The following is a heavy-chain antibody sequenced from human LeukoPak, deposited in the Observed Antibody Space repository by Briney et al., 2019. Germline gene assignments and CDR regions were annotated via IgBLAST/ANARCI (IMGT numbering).Heavy chain of an antibody. CDR1: GGTFSSYA. V-gene: IGHV1-69*01. D-gene: IGHD2-15*01. CDR3: ARGDCSGGSCYYFDY. CDR2: IIPIFGTA. Sequence: ASVKVPCKASGGTFSSYAISWVRQAPGQGLEWMGGIIPIFGTANYAQKFQGRVTITADESTSTAYMELSSLRSEDTAVYYCARGDCSGGSCYYFDYWGQGTLVTVSS. J-gene: IGHJ4*02.